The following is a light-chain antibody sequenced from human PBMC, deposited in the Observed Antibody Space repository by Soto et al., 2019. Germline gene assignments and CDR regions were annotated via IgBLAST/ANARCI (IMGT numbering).Light chain of an antibody. CDR1: GSNIGGNA. CDR3: AAWDDSLSGVV. V-gene: IGLV1-47*02. J-gene: IGLJ2*01. Sequence: QSVLTQPPSASGTPGQRVTLTCSGGGSNIGGNAVNWYQQLPGTAPKLLIYTNDQRPSGVPDRFSGSKSGTSASLAISGLRSEDEADYYCAAWDDSLSGVVFGGGTKLTVL. CDR2: TND.